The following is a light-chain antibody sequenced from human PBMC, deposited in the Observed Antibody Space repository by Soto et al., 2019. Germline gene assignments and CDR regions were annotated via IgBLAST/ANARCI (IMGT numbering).Light chain of an antibody. V-gene: IGLV1-40*01. CDR1: SSNIGAGYD. J-gene: IGLJ2*01. Sequence: QSVLTQPPSVSGAPGQRVTISCTGSSSNIGAGYDVHWYQQLPGTAPKLLIYGTSNRPSGVPDRFSGSKSGTSASLAITGLQAEDDAEYYCQSYDSSLSVVFGGGTKLTVL. CDR2: GTS. CDR3: QSYDSSLSVV.